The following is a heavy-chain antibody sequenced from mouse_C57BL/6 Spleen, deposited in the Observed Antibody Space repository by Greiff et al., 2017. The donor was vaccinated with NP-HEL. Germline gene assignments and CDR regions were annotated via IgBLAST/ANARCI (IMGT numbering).Heavy chain of an antibody. D-gene: IGHD2-4*01. CDR2: IHPNSGST. CDR3: LYYDYDEEAWFAY. V-gene: IGHV1-64*01. J-gene: IGHJ3*01. Sequence: QVQLQPPGAELVKPGASVKLSCKASGYTFTSYWMHWVKQRPGQGLEWIGMIHPNSGSTNYNEKFKSKATLTVDKSSSTAYMQLSSLTSEDSAVYYCLYYDYDEEAWFAYWGQGTLVTVSA. CDR1: GYTFTSYW.